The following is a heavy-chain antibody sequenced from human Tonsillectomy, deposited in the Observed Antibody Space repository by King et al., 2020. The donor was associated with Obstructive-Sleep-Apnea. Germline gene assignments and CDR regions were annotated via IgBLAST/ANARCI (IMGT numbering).Heavy chain of an antibody. V-gene: IGHV4-30-4*01. CDR2: IYYSGST. CDR3: ARVKYCGYDFCRWFDP. J-gene: IGHJ5*02. D-gene: IGHD5-12*01. Sequence: VQLQESGPGLVKPSQTLSLICTVSGGSISSGDYYWSWIRQPPGKGLDWIGYIYYSGSTYYNPSLKSRVTISVDTSENQFSLKLSSVTAADTAVYYCARVKYCGYDFCRWFDPWGQGTLVTVSS. CDR1: GGSISSGDYY.